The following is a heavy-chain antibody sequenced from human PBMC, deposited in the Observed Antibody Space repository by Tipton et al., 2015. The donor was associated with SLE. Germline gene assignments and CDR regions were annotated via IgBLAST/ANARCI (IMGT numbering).Heavy chain of an antibody. D-gene: IGHD6-13*01. CDR3: AKKNQAGSSSWYDY. CDR1: GGSFSGYY. J-gene: IGHJ4*02. Sequence: TLSLTCAVYGGSFSGYYWSWIRQPPGKGLEWIGEINYSGSTYYNPSLKSRVTISVDTSKNQFSLKLSSVTAADTAVYYCAKKNQAGSSSWYDYWGQGTLVTVSS. V-gene: IGHV4-34*01. CDR2: INYSGST.